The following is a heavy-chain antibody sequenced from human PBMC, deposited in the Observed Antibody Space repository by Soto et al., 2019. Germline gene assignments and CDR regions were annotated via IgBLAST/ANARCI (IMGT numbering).Heavy chain of an antibody. CDR2: ISSSGNT. J-gene: IGHJ4*02. Sequence: VQLQESGPGLVKPSQTLSLTCTVSGGSISSGTYYWSWIRQPPGKGLEWIGYISSSGNTYYNPSLKSRLTISLHTSKNQFSLKLSSVTAADTALYYCARGRGMTTALDFDYWGQGTLVTVSS. V-gene: IGHV4-30-4*01. CDR3: ARGRGMTTALDFDY. D-gene: IGHD4-4*01. CDR1: GGSISSGTYY.